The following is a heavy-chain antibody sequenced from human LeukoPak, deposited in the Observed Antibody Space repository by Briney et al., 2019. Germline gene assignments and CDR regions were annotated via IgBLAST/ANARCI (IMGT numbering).Heavy chain of an antibody. D-gene: IGHD3-9*01. CDR3: ARSIGLTGGGVDV. Sequence: RGGSLLLSCAASGFTFSDYNMNWVRQAPGKGLEGVSYITNGGSTIHHADSVKGRFTISRDNAKKTLYLQMNSLRAEDTAVYYCARSIGLTGGGVDVWGQGTTVTVSS. J-gene: IGHJ6*02. CDR1: GFTFSDYN. CDR2: ITNGGSTI. V-gene: IGHV3-11*01.